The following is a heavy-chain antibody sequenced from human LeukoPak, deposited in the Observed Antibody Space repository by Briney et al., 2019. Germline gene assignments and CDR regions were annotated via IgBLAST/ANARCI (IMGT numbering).Heavy chain of an antibody. J-gene: IGHJ4*02. D-gene: IGHD6-13*01. CDR3: AKDRRSFPSSSWPGYYFDY. CDR2: ISSSSSTI. Sequence: GGPLRLSCAASGFTFSSYSMNWVRQAPGKGLEWVSYISSSSSTIYYADSVKGRFTISRDNAKNSLYLQMNSLRAEDTAVYYCAKDRRSFPSSSWPGYYFDYWGQGTLVTVSS. CDR1: GFTFSSYS. V-gene: IGHV3-48*04.